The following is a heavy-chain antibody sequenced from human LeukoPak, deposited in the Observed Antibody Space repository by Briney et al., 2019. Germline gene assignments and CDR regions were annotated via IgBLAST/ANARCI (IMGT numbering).Heavy chain of an antibody. Sequence: SETLSLTCTVSGYSVTINYYWGWIRQPPGKGVEWIEGIYHSGTTYYNPSLKSRLALSLDTSKNQFSLKLSSVTASDTAVYYCARSEGMATITYFDYWGQGTLVTVSS. CDR3: ARSEGMATITYFDY. CDR1: GYSVTINYY. CDR2: IYHSGTT. J-gene: IGHJ4*02. V-gene: IGHV4-38-2*02. D-gene: IGHD5-24*01.